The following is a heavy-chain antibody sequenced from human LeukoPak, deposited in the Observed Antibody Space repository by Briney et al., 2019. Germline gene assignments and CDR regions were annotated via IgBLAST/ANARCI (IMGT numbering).Heavy chain of an antibody. V-gene: IGHV4-34*01. CDR3: ARRRGLLWFGELLGEYYFDY. CDR2: INHSGST. CDR1: GGSFSGYY. J-gene: IGHJ4*02. Sequence: PSETLSLTCAVYGGSFSGYYWSWIRQPPGKGLEWIGEINHSGSTNYNPSLKSRVTISVDTSKNQFSLKLSSVTAADTAVYYCARRRGLLWFGELLGEYYFDYWGQGTLVTVSS. D-gene: IGHD3-10*01.